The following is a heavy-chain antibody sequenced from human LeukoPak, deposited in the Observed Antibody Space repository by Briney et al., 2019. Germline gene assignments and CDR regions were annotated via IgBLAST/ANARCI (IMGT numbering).Heavy chain of an antibody. CDR2: IKSKTDGGTT. D-gene: IGHD1-26*01. V-gene: IGHV3-15*01. CDR3: QGEWEPYYMDV. Sequence: NPGGSLRLSCAASGFTFSNAWMSWVRQAPGKGLEWVGRIKSKTDGGTTDYAAPVKGRFTISRDDSKNTLYLQMNSLKTEDTAVYYCQGEWEPYYMDVWGKGTTVTVSS. J-gene: IGHJ6*03. CDR1: GFTFSNAW.